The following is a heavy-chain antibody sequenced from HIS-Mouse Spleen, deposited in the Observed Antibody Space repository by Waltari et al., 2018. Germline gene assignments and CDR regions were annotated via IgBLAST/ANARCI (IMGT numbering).Heavy chain of an antibody. CDR3: ARERRGPGWFDP. Sequence: EVQLVESGGGLVQPGGSLRLSCAASGCTFSSYWMMWVRQAPGKGLEWVANIKQDGSEKYYVDSVKGRFTISRDNAKNSLYLQMNSLRAEDTAVYYCARERRGPGWFDPWGQGTLVTVSS. CDR2: IKQDGSEK. D-gene: IGHD5-12*01. CDR1: GCTFSSYW. J-gene: IGHJ5*02. V-gene: IGHV3-7*01.